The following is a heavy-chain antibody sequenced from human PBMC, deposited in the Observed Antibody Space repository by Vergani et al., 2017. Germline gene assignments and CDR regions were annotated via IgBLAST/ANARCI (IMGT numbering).Heavy chain of an antibody. D-gene: IGHD6-13*01. CDR1: GGSISSDDYF. CDR2: IYTTGST. V-gene: IGHV4-61*02. Sequence: QVQLLESGPGLVKPSQTLSLTCTVSGGSISSDDYFWSWIRLPAGKGLECIGRIYTTGSTNYNPSISGRVSMSIDTSKKQFSLTLNSVTAADTAVYYCASRGNSSSWYKDYYYYYMDVWGKGTTVTVSS. J-gene: IGHJ6*03. CDR3: ASRGNSSSWYKDYYYYYMDV.